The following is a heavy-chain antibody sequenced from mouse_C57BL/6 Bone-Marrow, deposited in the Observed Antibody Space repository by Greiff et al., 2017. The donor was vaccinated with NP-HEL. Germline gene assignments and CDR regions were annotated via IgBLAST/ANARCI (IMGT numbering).Heavy chain of an antibody. CDR3: ARSFITTVVKDY. J-gene: IGHJ4*01. CDR1: GFTFSDYY. D-gene: IGHD1-1*01. V-gene: IGHV5-12*01. Sequence: EVMLVESGGGLVQPGGSLKLSCAASGFTFSDYYMYWVRQTPEKRLEWVAYISNGGGSTYYPDTVKGRFTISRDNAKNTLYLQMSRLKSEDTAMYYCARSFITTVVKDYWGQGTSVTVSS. CDR2: ISNGGGST.